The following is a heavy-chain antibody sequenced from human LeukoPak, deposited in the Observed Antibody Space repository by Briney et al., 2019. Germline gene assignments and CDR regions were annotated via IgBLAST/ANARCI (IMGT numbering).Heavy chain of an antibody. CDR2: FSATDGSA. V-gene: IGHV3-23*01. D-gene: IGHD6-13*01. CDR3: AKARIAAAGTGAFDV. CDR1: GFTVSSYG. J-gene: IGHJ3*01. Sequence: GGSLRLSCAASGFTVSSYGMTWVRQAPGKGLEWVSAFSATDGSAQYAESVKGRFTISRDNSKNSLYLQMNSLRDEDKAVYYCAKARIAAAGTGAFDVWGQGTMVTVSS.